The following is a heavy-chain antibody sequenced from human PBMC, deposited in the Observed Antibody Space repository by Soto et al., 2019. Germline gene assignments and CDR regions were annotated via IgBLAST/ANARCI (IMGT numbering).Heavy chain of an antibody. Sequence: GASVKVSCKASGYSFVRYYIHWVRQAPGQGLEWMGWINPDSGGTSYQERFQGRVTMTRDTSISTAYMELSRLRSDDTAVYYCARSPVLGYSYGCHYCGQGTLVTVSS. CDR2: INPDSGGT. V-gene: IGHV1-2*02. J-gene: IGHJ4*02. CDR1: GYSFVRYY. D-gene: IGHD5-18*01. CDR3: ARSPVLGYSYGCHY.